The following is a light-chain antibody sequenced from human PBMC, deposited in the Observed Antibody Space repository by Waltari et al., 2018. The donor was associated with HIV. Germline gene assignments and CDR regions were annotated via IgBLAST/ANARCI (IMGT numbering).Light chain of an antibody. CDR2: DVS. J-gene: IGLJ2*01. Sequence: QSALTQPPSASGSPGQSVTISCAGTSSDIGLYNFVSWYQHHPAKAPKLMISDVSRRPAGVPDRFAGSKSGNTASLTVSGLQADDEATYYCFSYAGNNFLLFGGGTKLTVL. CDR1: SSDIGLYNF. V-gene: IGLV2-8*01. CDR3: FSYAGNNFLL.